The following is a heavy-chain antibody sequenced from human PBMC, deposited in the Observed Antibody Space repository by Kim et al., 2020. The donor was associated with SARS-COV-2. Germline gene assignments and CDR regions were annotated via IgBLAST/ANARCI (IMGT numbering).Heavy chain of an antibody. D-gene: IGHD2-2*01. CDR3: ANGRGGVLAATEY. CDR2: ISGSGGST. V-gene: IGHV3-23*01. J-gene: IGHJ4*02. Sequence: GGSLRLSCAASGFSFSNYAMNWVRQAPGKGLEWVSGISGSGGSTYYADSVKGRFTISRDNSKNTLYLQMHSLRAEDTAIYYCANGRGGVLAATEYWGQGTMGTVSS. CDR1: GFSFSNYA.